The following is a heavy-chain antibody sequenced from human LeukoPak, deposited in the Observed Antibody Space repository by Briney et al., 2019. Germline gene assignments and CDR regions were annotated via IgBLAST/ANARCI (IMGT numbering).Heavy chain of an antibody. CDR1: GFTFSSYS. Sequence: GGSLRLSCAASGFTFSSYSMNWVRQAPGKGLEWASSISSSSSYIYYADSVKGRFTISRDNAKNSLYLQMNSLRAEDTAVYYCASFLTTVTPSPKNYYYYGMDVWGQGTTVTVSS. D-gene: IGHD4-17*01. V-gene: IGHV3-21*01. CDR2: ISSSSSYI. J-gene: IGHJ6*02. CDR3: ASFLTTVTPSPKNYYYYGMDV.